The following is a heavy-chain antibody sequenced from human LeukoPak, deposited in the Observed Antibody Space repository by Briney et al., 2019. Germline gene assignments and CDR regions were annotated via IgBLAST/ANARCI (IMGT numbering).Heavy chain of an antibody. CDR2: INHSGNT. CDR1: GGSFSGYY. CDR3: AREGVQYSSGWYLDYFDY. J-gene: IGHJ4*02. Sequence: PSETLSLTCAVYGGSFSGYYWSWIRQPPGKGLEWIGEINHSGNTNSNPSLKSRVTMSVDTSKNQFSLKLSSLTAADTAMYYCAREGVQYSSGWYLDYFDYWGQGTLVTVSS. V-gene: IGHV4-34*01. D-gene: IGHD6-19*01.